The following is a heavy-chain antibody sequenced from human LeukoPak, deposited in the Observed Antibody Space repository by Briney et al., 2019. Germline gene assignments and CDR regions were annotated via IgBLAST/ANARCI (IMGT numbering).Heavy chain of an antibody. V-gene: IGHV1-18*01. Sequence: ASVKVSCKASGYTFTNYGITWVRQAPGQGLEWMGWISAYNGNTNYAQKLQGRVTMTTDTSTSTAYMELRSLRSDDTAVYYCARDFPNCSSTSCYVDPWGQGTPVTVSS. CDR2: ISAYNGNT. D-gene: IGHD2-2*01. CDR3: ARDFPNCSSTSCYVDP. CDR1: GYTFTNYG. J-gene: IGHJ5*02.